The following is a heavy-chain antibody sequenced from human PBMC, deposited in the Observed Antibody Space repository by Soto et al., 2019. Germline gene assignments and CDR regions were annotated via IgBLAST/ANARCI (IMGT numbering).Heavy chain of an antibody. D-gene: IGHD2-15*01. CDR3: AKDRRKVVVAAPFDY. Sequence: QVPLVESGGGVVQPGRSLRLSCAASGFTFSSYGMHWVRQAPGKGLEWVAVISYDGSNKYYADSVKGRFTISRDNSKSRLYLQRNSLRAEDTAVYYWAKDRRKVVVAAPFDYWGQGTLVTVSS. CDR2: ISYDGSNK. V-gene: IGHV3-30*18. CDR1: GFTFSSYG. J-gene: IGHJ4*02.